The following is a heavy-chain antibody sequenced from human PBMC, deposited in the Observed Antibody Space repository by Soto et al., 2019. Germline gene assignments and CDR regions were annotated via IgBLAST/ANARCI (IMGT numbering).Heavy chain of an antibody. CDR1: GYSFTSYW. V-gene: IGHV5-10-1*01. J-gene: IGHJ3*01. Sequence: PGESLKIYCKGSGYSFTSYWISWVRQMPGKGLERIVKMDPSDSYTNNRSSFQGHVTIAANKAISTDYQQWRSLKALDAAMYDCSRPVYGVYPARGDDAFDFWGQGAMVTVSS. D-gene: IGHD2-8*01. CDR2: MDPSDSYT. CDR3: SRPVYGVYPARGDDAFDF.